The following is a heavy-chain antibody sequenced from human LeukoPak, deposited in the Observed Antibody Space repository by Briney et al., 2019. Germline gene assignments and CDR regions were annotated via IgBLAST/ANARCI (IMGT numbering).Heavy chain of an antibody. CDR3: ARRGSGWYGDY. J-gene: IGHJ4*02. Sequence: GGSLRLSCAASGFTFSSYSMNWVRQAPGKGLEWVSSISSSSYIYYADSVKGRFTISRDNAKNSLYLQMNSLRAEDTAVYYCARRGSGWYGDYWGQGTLVTVSS. D-gene: IGHD6-19*01. V-gene: IGHV3-21*01. CDR1: GFTFSSYS. CDR2: ISSSSYI.